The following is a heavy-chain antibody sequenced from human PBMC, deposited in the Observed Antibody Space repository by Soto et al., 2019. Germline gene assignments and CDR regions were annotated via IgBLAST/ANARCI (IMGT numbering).Heavy chain of an antibody. Sequence: ASVKVSCKASGYTFTSYYMHWVRQAPGQGLEWMGIINPSGGSTSYAQKFQGRVTMTRDTSTSTVYMELSSLRSEDTAVYYCARGGSIVAARHNWFDPWGQGTLVTVPQ. D-gene: IGHD6-6*01. CDR1: GYTFTSYY. J-gene: IGHJ5*02. V-gene: IGHV1-46*01. CDR3: ARGGSIVAARHNWFDP. CDR2: INPSGGST.